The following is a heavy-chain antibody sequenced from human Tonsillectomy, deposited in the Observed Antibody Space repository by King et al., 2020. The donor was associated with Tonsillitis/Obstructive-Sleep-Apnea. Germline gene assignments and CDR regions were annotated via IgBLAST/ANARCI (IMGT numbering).Heavy chain of an antibody. CDR1: GYTFTTYA. CDR2: ITTNTENP. Sequence: QLVQSGSELKRPGASVKVSCKASGYTFTTYAMNWVRQAPGQGLEWMGWITTNTENPTYAQGFTGRFVFSLDTSVSTAYLQISSLKAEDTAVYYCAQRYCSGGICYFDAFDIWGQGTMVTVSS. D-gene: IGHD2-15*01. J-gene: IGHJ3*02. CDR3: AQRYCSGGICYFDAFDI. V-gene: IGHV7-4-1*02.